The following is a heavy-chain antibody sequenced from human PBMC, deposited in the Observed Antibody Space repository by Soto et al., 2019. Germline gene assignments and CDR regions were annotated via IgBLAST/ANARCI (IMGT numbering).Heavy chain of an antibody. CDR3: TTDGSGWYEADY. Sequence: GGSLRLSCAASGFTFSNAWMSWVRQAPGKGLEWVGRIKSKTDGGTTDYAAPVKGRFTISRDDSKNTLYLQMNSLKTEDAAVYYCTTDGSGWYEADYWGQGTLVTVSS. CDR2: IKSKTDGGTT. D-gene: IGHD6-19*01. V-gene: IGHV3-15*01. J-gene: IGHJ4*02. CDR1: GFTFSNAW.